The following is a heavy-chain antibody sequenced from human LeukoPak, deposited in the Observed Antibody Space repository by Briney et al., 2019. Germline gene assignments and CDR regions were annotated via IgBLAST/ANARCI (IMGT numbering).Heavy chain of an antibody. CDR1: GGSLSTHH. CDR2: ISDSGST. Sequence: SETLSLTCVVTGGSLSTHHWSWIRQSPGRGLEWIGYISDSGSTNYNPSLKSRVTISVDTSKNQFSLMLSSVTAADTAVYYCARGYDSSAYYPFNYWGQGTLVTVSS. D-gene: IGHD3-22*01. CDR3: ARGYDSSAYYPFNY. V-gene: IGHV4-59*11. J-gene: IGHJ4*02.